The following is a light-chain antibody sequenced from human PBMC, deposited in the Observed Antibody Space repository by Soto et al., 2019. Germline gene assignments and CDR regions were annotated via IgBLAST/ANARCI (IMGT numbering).Light chain of an antibody. V-gene: IGKV3-20*01. Sequence: EIVMTQSPATLSFSPGERATLSCRASQTVSSSLAWYQQKPGQAPRLLIYEASNRATGIPARFSGSGSGTDFTLTISRLEPEDFAVYYCQQYGSSGTFGQGTKV. CDR1: QTVSSS. CDR3: QQYGSSGT. CDR2: EAS. J-gene: IGKJ1*01.